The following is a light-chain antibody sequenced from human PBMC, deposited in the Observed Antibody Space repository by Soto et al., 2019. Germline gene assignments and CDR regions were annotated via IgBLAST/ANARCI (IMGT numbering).Light chain of an antibody. J-gene: IGKJ1*01. CDR3: QHYNSYSEA. Sequence: DIQMTQSPSTLSVSVGDRVTITCGASQTISSWLAWYQQKPGKAPKLLIYKASTLKSGVPSRLRGSGYGTELTITISSMKHDDFETYYCQHYNSYSEAFGHGTKVDIK. CDR2: KAS. V-gene: IGKV1-5*03. CDR1: QTISSW.